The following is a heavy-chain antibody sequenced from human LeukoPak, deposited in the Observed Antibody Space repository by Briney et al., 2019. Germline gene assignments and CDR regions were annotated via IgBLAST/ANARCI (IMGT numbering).Heavy chain of an antibody. CDR2: INHSGST. CDR3: ARAIVVVPAAPAEYFQH. V-gene: IGHV4-34*01. D-gene: IGHD2-2*01. J-gene: IGHJ1*01. CDR1: GGSFSGYY. Sequence: SETLSLTCAVYGGSFSGYYWSWIRQPPGKGLEWIGEINHSGSTNYNPSLKSRVTISVDTPKNQFSLKLSSVTAADTAVYYCARAIVVVPAAPAEYFQHWGQGTLVTVAS.